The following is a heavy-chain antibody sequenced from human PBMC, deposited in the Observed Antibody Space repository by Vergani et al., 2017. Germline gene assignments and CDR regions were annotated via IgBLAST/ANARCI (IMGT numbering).Heavy chain of an antibody. D-gene: IGHD3-10*01. J-gene: IGHJ5*02. Sequence: EVQLVESGGGLVQPGGSLRLSCAASGFTFSSYWMTWVRLAPGPGLAWVANIKQDGSEKYSVDSVKGRFTISRDNAKNSLYLQINSLRAEDTAVYYCARDQGXTYYGSGSYSQDNWFDPWGQGTLVTVSS. CDR3: ARDQGXTYYGSGSYSQDNWFDP. CDR2: IKQDGSEK. V-gene: IGHV3-7*01. CDR1: GFTFSSYW.